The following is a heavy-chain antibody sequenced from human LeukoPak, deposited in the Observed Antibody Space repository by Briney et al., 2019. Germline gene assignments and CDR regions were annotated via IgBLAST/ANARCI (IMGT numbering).Heavy chain of an antibody. V-gene: IGHV3-23*01. Sequence: GWSLILSCAASGLSFSSFAMSWVRKGPAKGQEWVSSIRGNGEALYADSVKGRLTLSRDSSKNTAYFQLNNLMVEDTAIYYCAEASWVSCTDAVRWGQGTLVTVSS. D-gene: IGHD3-16*01. CDR3: AEASWVSCTDAVR. CDR1: GLSFSSFA. CDR2: IRGNGEA. J-gene: IGHJ4*02.